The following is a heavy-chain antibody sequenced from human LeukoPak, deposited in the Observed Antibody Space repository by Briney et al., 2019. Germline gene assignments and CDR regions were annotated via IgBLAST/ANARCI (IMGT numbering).Heavy chain of an antibody. Sequence: GGSLRLSCAASGFTFSDYYMSWIRQAPGKGLEWVSYISSSGSTIYYADSVKGRFTISRDNSKNTLYLQVNSLRAEDTAVYYCAKVPYGDYYFENWGQGTLVTVSS. D-gene: IGHD4-17*01. J-gene: IGHJ4*02. CDR3: AKVPYGDYYFEN. V-gene: IGHV3-11*01. CDR1: GFTFSDYY. CDR2: ISSSGSTI.